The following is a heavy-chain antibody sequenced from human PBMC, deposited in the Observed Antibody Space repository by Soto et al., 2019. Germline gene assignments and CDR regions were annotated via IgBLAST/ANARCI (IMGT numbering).Heavy chain of an antibody. J-gene: IGHJ4*02. CDR3: ARDGRPSTY. V-gene: IGHV1-8*01. CDR1: GYTFSSYD. Sequence: GASVKVSCKASGYTFSSYDINWVRQTTGQGLEWMGWMNPNSGDTGYAQKFQGRVTMTRDTSKNTAYMELSSLKSEDTAVYYCARDGRPSTYWGKGTLVNVPQ. CDR2: MNPNSGDT.